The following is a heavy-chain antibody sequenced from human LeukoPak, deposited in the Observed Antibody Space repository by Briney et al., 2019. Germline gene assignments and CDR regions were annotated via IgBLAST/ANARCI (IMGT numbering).Heavy chain of an antibody. V-gene: IGHV1-46*01. CDR3: ARARRMYCSSTSCYLVY. J-gene: IGHJ4*02. CDR2: VNLSGGST. Sequence: ASVKVSCKASGYTFTSYHMHWVRQAPGQGLEWMGKVNLSGGSTTYAQKFQGRVTMTRDTSTSTVYMELSSLRSEDTAVYYCARARRMYCSSTSCYLVYWGQGTLVTVSS. D-gene: IGHD2-2*01. CDR1: GYTFTSYH.